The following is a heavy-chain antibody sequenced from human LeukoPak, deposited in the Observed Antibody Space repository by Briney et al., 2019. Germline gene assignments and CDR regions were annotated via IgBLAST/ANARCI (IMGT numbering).Heavy chain of an antibody. V-gene: IGHV4-59*08. Sequence: SETLSLTCTVSGGSISSYYWSWIRQPPGKGLEWIGSIYHSGSTYYNPSLKSRVTISVDTSKNQFSLKLSSVTAADTAVYYCARNGYGDYVIDYWGQGTLVTVSS. CDR2: IYHSGST. D-gene: IGHD4-17*01. J-gene: IGHJ4*02. CDR1: GGSISSYY. CDR3: ARNGYGDYVIDY.